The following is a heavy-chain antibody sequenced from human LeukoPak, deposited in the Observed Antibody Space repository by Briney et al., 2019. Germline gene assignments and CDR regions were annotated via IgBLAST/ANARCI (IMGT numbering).Heavy chain of an antibody. CDR1: GGSISSSSYY. CDR3: ARLRGSYYDY. D-gene: IGHD1-26*01. J-gene: IGHJ4*02. V-gene: IGHV4-39*01. CDR2: IYYSGST. Sequence: SETLSLTCTVSGGSISSSSYYWGWIRQPPGKGLEWIGSIYYSGSTYYNPSLKSRVTISVDTSKNQFSLKLSSVTAADTAVYYCARLRGSYYDYWGQGTLVTVPS.